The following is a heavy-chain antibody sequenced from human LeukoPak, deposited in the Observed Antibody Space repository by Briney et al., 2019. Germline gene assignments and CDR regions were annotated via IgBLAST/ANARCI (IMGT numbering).Heavy chain of an antibody. Sequence: GASVKVSRKASGYTFTSYDINWVRQATGQGLEWMGWMNPNSGNTGSAQRFQGRITMTRDTSISTAYMELSSLRFEDTAVYYCARGPLVRLPSSFDPWGQGTLVTVSS. J-gene: IGHJ5*02. CDR1: GYTFTSYD. V-gene: IGHV1-8*01. CDR3: ARGPLVRLPSSFDP. CDR2: MNPNSGNT. D-gene: IGHD3-16*02.